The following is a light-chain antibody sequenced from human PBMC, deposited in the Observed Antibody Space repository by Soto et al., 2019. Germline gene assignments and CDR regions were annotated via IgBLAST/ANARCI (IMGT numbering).Light chain of an antibody. Sequence: DIQMTPSPSTLSASVGDRVTITCRASQSISIWLAWYQQKPGKAPKLLIYDASSLESGVPSRFSGSGSGTEFTLTISRLQPDDFAIYYCQQYDSYPWTFGQGTKVDIK. CDR1: QSISIW. J-gene: IGKJ1*01. V-gene: IGKV1-5*01. CDR2: DAS. CDR3: QQYDSYPWT.